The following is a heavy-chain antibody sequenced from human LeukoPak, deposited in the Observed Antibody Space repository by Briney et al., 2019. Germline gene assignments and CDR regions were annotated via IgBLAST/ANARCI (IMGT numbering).Heavy chain of an antibody. Sequence: GRSLRLSCAASGFTFITYGMRWVRQAPGKGLEWVAVISFDGSDQYYADSVKGRFTVSRDNSKNTLYLQMNSLRAEDTAVYYCAKLGCSSTRCYINYWGQGTLVTVSS. CDR3: AKLGCSSTRCYINY. D-gene: IGHD2-2*01. CDR1: GFTFITYG. V-gene: IGHV3-30*18. CDR2: ISFDGSDQ. J-gene: IGHJ4*02.